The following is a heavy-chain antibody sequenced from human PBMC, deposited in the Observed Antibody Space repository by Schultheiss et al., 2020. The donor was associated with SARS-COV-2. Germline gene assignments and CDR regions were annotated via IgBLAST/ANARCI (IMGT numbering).Heavy chain of an antibody. Sequence: SQTLSLTCTVSGYSISSGYYWGWIRQPPGKGLEWIGSIYYSGSTNYNPSLKSRVTISVDTSKNQFSLKLSSVTAADTAVYYCARGFSGIAVADNWFDPWGQGTLVTVSS. CDR2: IYYSGST. V-gene: IGHV4-38-2*02. CDR1: GYSISSGYY. CDR3: ARGFSGIAVADNWFDP. D-gene: IGHD6-19*01. J-gene: IGHJ5*02.